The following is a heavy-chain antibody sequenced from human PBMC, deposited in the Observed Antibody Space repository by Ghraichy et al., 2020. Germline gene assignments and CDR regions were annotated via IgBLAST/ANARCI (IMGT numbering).Heavy chain of an antibody. J-gene: IGHJ4*02. D-gene: IGHD2-15*01. CDR3: ARGIKTVVVVAAADPGGY. Sequence: GGSLRLSCAASGFTFSSYSMNWVRQAPGKGLEWVSSISSSSSYIYYADSVKGRFTISRDNAKNSLYLQMNSLRAEDTAVYYCARGIKTVVVVAAADPGGYWGQGTLVTVSS. CDR1: GFTFSSYS. CDR2: ISSSSSYI. V-gene: IGHV3-21*01.